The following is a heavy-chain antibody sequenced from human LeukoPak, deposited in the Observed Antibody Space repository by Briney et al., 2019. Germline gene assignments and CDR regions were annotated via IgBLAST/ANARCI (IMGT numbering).Heavy chain of an antibody. CDR1: GYTFTSYY. Sequence: ASVKVSCKASGYTFTSYYMHWVRQAPGQGLEWMGLINPSAGTTTYAQKFQGRVTVTRDTSTSTVYMDLSSLKSEDTAVYYCARGKSSVWPVGLCMDVWGQGTTVPVSS. J-gene: IGHJ6*02. CDR2: INPSAGTT. CDR3: ARGKSSVWPVGLCMDV. V-gene: IGHV1-46*01. D-gene: IGHD6-19*01.